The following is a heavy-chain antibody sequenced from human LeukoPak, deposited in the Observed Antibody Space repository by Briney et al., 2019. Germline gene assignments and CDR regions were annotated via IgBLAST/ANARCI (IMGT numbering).Heavy chain of an antibody. Sequence: QPGGSLRLSCAASGFTFSSYWMSWVRQAPGKGLEWVANIKQDGSEKYYVDSVKGRFTISRDNAKNSLYLQMNSLRAEDTAVYYCARDAWELLLYAFDIWGQGTMVTVSS. V-gene: IGHV3-7*01. CDR2: IKQDGSEK. J-gene: IGHJ3*02. CDR3: ARDAWELLLYAFDI. CDR1: GFTFSSYW. D-gene: IGHD1-26*01.